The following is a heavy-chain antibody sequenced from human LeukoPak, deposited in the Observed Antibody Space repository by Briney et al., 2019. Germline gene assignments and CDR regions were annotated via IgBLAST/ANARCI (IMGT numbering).Heavy chain of an antibody. CDR3: AARTNYYYYMDV. V-gene: IGHV1-8*01. D-gene: IGHD1-14*01. Sequence: ASVKVFCKASGYTVNGYVIDWVRPATGQGLEWIGWMNPNSGNTGYAQKFQSRVTITRNNSISTAYMELSSLRSEDTAVYYCAARTNYYYYMDVWGKGTTVTVSS. CDR2: MNPNSGNT. CDR1: GYTVNGYV. J-gene: IGHJ6*03.